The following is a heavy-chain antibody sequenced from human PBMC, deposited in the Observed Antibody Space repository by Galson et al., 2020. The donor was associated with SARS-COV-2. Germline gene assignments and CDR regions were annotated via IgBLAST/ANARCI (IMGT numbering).Heavy chain of an antibody. J-gene: IGHJ1*01. D-gene: IGHD5-12*01. CDR1: GFTFDDYT. Sequence: GGSLRLSCAASGFTFDDYTMHWVRQAPGKGLEWVSLISWDGGSTYYADSVKGRFTISRDNSKNSLYLQMNSLRTEDTALYYCAKTGRDGYNWAHFQHWGQGTLVTVSS. V-gene: IGHV3-43*01. CDR2: ISWDGGST. CDR3: AKTGRDGYNWAHFQH.